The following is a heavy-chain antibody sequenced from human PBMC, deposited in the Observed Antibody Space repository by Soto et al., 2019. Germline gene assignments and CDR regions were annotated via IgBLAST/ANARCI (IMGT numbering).Heavy chain of an antibody. V-gene: IGHV3-43*01. D-gene: IGHD3-10*01. J-gene: IGHJ4*02. CDR3: ARADYYGDPGSY. CDR1: GFTFDDYT. CDR2: ISWDGGST. Sequence: PGGSLRLSCAASGFTFDDYTMHWVRQAPGKGLEWVSLISWDGGSTYYADSVKGRFTISRDNSKNSLYLQMNSLGADDTAVYYCARADYYGDPGSYWGQGTLVTVSS.